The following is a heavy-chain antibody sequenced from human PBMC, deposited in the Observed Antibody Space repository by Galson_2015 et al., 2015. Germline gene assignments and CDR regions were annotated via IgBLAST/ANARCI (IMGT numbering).Heavy chain of an antibody. D-gene: IGHD3-10*01. J-gene: IGHJ3*02. CDR1: GGSISSGGYY. V-gene: IGHV4-31*03. CDR3: ATWTMVQGYAFDI. CDR2: IYYSGST. Sequence: TLSLTCTVSGGSISSGGYYWSWIRPHPGQGLEWIGSIYYSGSTYYNPTLKSRVTISVDTSKNQFSLKPSSVTAADTAVYYCATWTMVQGYAFDIWVQGTMVTVSS.